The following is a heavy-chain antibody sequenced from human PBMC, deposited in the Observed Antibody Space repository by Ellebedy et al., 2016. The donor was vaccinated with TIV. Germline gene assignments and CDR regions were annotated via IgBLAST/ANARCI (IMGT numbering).Heavy chain of an antibody. CDR1: GYTFTSYY. D-gene: IGHD5-18*01. V-gene: IGHV1-46*01. Sequence: ASVKVSCXASGYTFTSYYMHWVRQAPGQGLEWMGIINPSGGSTSYAQKFQGRVTITADKSTSTAYMELSSLRSEDTAVYYCAREEYSYHYFDYWGQGTLVTVSS. J-gene: IGHJ4*02. CDR3: AREEYSYHYFDY. CDR2: INPSGGST.